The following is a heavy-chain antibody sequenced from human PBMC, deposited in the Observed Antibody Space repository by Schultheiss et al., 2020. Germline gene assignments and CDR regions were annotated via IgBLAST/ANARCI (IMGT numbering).Heavy chain of an antibody. J-gene: IGHJ3*02. CDR2: IYTSGST. D-gene: IGHD3-22*01. CDR3: ASHRFYDSSGYYAPIYAFDI. Sequence: SETLSLTCTVSGGSISSYYWSWIRQPPGKGLEWIGRIYTSGSTNYNPSLKSRVTISVDTSKNQFSLKLSSVTAADTAVYYCASHRFYDSSGYYAPIYAFDIWGQGTMVTVSS. V-gene: IGHV4-4*07. CDR1: GGSISSYY.